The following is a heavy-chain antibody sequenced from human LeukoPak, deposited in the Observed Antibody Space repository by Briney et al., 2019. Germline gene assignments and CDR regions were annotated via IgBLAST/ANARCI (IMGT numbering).Heavy chain of an antibody. D-gene: IGHD3-22*01. J-gene: IGHJ4*02. CDR2: ISAYNGNT. CDR3: ARERVVNYDSSTITSYYFDY. V-gene: IGHV1-18*01. CDR1: GYTFTSYG. Sequence: ASVKVSCKASGYTFTSYGISWVRQAPGQGLEWMGWISAYNGNTNYAQKFQGRVTMTTDTSTSTAYMELSSLRSEDTAVYYCARERVVNYDSSTITSYYFDYWGQGTLVTVSS.